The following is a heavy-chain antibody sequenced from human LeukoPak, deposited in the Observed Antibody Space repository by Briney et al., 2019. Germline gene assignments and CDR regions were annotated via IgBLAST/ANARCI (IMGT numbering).Heavy chain of an antibody. CDR2: ISGSGGST. Sequence: GGSLRLSCAASGFTFSSYAMSWVRQAPGKGLEWGSAISGSGGSTYYADRVKGRFNISRENSKNTLYLQMTSLRAEDTAVYYCAKALGRPTNLYYGSGSWDYWGQGTLVTVSS. J-gene: IGHJ4*02. V-gene: IGHV3-23*01. D-gene: IGHD3-10*01. CDR3: AKALGRPTNLYYGSGSWDY. CDR1: GFTFSSYA.